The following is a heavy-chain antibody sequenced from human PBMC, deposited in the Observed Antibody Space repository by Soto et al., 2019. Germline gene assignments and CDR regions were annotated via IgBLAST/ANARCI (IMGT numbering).Heavy chain of an antibody. J-gene: IGHJ4*02. CDR2: ITSKSTTI. V-gene: IGHV3-48*02. CDR3: ARESEDLTSNFDY. CDR1: GFTFTSYS. Sequence: GGSLRLSCAASGFTFTSYSMNWVRQAPGQGLEWVSYITSKSTTIKYADSVKGRFTVSRDNAKNSLYLQLNSLRDEDTAVYYCARESEDLTSNFDYWGQGTLVTVSS.